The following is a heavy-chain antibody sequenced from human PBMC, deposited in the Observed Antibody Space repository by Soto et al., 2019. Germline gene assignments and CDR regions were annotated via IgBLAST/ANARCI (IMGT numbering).Heavy chain of an antibody. CDR1: GYTFTSYA. Sequence: ASVKVSCKASGYTFTSYAMHWVRQAPGQRLEWMGWINAGNGNTKYSQKFQGRVTITRGTSASTAYMELSSLRSEDTAVYYCASRVVVPAKFYGMDVWGQGTTVTVSS. V-gene: IGHV1-3*01. D-gene: IGHD2-2*01. CDR3: ASRVVVPAKFYGMDV. J-gene: IGHJ6*02. CDR2: INAGNGNT.